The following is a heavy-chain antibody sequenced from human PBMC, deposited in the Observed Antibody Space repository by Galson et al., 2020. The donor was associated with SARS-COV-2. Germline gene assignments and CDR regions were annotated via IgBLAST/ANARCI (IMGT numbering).Heavy chain of an antibody. V-gene: IGHV3-9*01. J-gene: IGHJ6*02. Sequence: SLKISCAASGFTFDDYAMHWVRQAPGKGLEWVSGISWNSGSIGYADSVKGRFTISRDNAKNSLYLQMNSLRAEDTALYYCAGASSSWFRGYYYYGMDVWGQGTTVTVSS. CDR2: ISWNSGSI. CDR1: GFTFDDYA. D-gene: IGHD6-13*01. CDR3: AGASSSWFRGYYYYGMDV.